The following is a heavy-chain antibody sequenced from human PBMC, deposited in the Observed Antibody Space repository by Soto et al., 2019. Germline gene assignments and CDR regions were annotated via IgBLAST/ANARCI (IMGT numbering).Heavy chain of an antibody. CDR2: TYYRSKWYN. J-gene: IGHJ5*02. V-gene: IGHV6-1*01. Sequence: TLSLTCAISGDSVSSNSAAWNWIRQSPSRGLEWLGRTYYRSKWYNDYAVSVKSRITINPDTSKNQFSLQLNSVTPEDTAVYYCARVGNYDILTGYHKGWFDPWGQGTLVTVSS. CDR1: GDSVSSNSAA. D-gene: IGHD3-9*01. CDR3: ARVGNYDILTGYHKGWFDP.